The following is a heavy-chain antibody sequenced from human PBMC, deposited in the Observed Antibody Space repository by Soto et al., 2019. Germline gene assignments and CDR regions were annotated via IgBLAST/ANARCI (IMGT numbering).Heavy chain of an antibody. V-gene: IGHV4-34*01. CDR2: INHSGST. Sequence: LETLSLTCAVYGVSFSDYYWSWIRQPPGKGLEWIGEINHSGSTNYNPSLKSRVTISVDTSKNQFSLKLSSVTAADTAVYYCARIRGYSGYDPYYYYYYMDVWGKGTTVTVSS. D-gene: IGHD5-12*01. CDR1: GVSFSDYY. J-gene: IGHJ6*03. CDR3: ARIRGYSGYDPYYYYYYMDV.